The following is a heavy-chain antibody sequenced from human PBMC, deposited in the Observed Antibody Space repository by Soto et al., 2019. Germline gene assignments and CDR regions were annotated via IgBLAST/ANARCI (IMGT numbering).Heavy chain of an antibody. V-gene: IGHV1-46*01. CDR1: GYTFTSYY. J-gene: IGHJ6*02. Sequence: ASVKVSCKASGYTFTSYYMHWVRQAPGQGLEWMGIINPSGGSTSYAQKFQGRVTMTRDTSTSTVYLELSSLRSEDTAVYYCARDSGRSDVVPAAISAMDVWGQGTTVTVS. CDR2: INPSGGST. D-gene: IGHD2-2*01. CDR3: ARDSGRSDVVPAAISAMDV.